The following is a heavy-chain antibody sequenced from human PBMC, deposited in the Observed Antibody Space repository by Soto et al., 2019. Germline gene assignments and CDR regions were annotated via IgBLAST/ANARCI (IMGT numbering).Heavy chain of an antibody. Sequence: QVQLQESGPGLVKPSETLSLTCTVSGGSISSYYWSWIRQPPGKGLEWIGYIYYSGSTNYNPSLKSRVTISVATSKNQFSLKRSSGTAADTAVYYCAGGRGIAAPPNGMDVWGQGTTVTVSS. CDR2: IYYSGST. J-gene: IGHJ6*02. D-gene: IGHD6-13*01. CDR1: GGSISSYY. CDR3: AGGRGIAAPPNGMDV. V-gene: IGHV4-59*01.